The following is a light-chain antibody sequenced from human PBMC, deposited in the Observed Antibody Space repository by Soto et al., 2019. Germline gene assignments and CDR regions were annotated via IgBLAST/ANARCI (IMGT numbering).Light chain of an antibody. CDR1: NSNIGADYA. J-gene: IGLJ1*01. CDR2: GDT. Sequence: QSVLTQPPSVSGAPGQRVTISCTGSNSNIGADYAVRWYQHLPGTAPKLLLTGDTSRPSGVPDRFSGSKSGASASLAITDLQAEDEADYYCQSYDSRLSGSVFGTGTKVTVL. CDR3: QSYDSRLSGSV. V-gene: IGLV1-40*01.